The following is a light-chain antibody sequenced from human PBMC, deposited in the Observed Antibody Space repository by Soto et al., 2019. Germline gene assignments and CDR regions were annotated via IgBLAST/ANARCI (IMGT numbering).Light chain of an antibody. V-gene: IGLV1-51*02. Sequence: QSVLTQPPSASAAPGQKVTISCSGSSSNIGNNYVSWYQQLPGTAPKLLIYENNKRPSGIPDRFSGSKSGTSATLGITGLQTGDEADYYCGTWDSSLSAGVFGTGTKLTVL. CDR1: SSNIGNNY. J-gene: IGLJ1*01. CDR3: GTWDSSLSAGV. CDR2: ENN.